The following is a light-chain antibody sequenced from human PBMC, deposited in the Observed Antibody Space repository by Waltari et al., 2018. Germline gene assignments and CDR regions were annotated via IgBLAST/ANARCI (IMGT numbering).Light chain of an antibody. J-gene: IGKJ1*01. CDR3: QHYVRLPAT. V-gene: IGKV3-20*01. CDR1: QSVGRT. CDR2: GAS. Sequence: EIVLTQSPGTLSLSPGERATLSCRASQSVGRTLAWYQQKPGQAPRLLTYGASSRATGTPDRFSGSGSGTDFSLTISRLEPEDFAVYYCQHYVRLPATFGQGTKVEIK.